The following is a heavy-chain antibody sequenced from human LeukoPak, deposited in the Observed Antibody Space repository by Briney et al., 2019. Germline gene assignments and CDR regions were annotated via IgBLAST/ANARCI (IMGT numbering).Heavy chain of an antibody. V-gene: IGHV4-59*01. D-gene: IGHD1-7*01. Sequence: PSETLSLTCTVSGGSISSYYWSWIRQPPGKGLEWIGYIYYSGSTNYNPSPKSRVTISVDTSKNQFSLKLSSVTAADTAVYYCASTPARYNWNYVLDYWGQGTLVTVSS. CDR1: GGSISSYY. J-gene: IGHJ4*02. CDR3: ASTPARYNWNYVLDY. CDR2: IYYSGST.